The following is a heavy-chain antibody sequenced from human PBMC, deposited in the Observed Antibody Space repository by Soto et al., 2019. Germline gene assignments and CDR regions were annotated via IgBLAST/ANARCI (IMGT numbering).Heavy chain of an antibody. CDR1: GFTFSSYA. D-gene: IGHD3-3*01. Sequence: EVQLLESGGGLVQPGGSLRLSCAASGFTFSSYAMRWVCPAPGKGLEWVSAISGSGGSTYYADSVKGRFTISRDNSTNTVYMQMNSLRAEDTAVYYCARFFSQHDYCSYLDVWGKGTTVTVSS. CDR3: ARFFSQHDYCSYLDV. V-gene: IGHV3-23*01. J-gene: IGHJ6*03. CDR2: ISGSGGST.